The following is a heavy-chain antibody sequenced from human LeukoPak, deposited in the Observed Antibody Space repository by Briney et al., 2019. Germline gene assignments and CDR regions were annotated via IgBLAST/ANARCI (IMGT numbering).Heavy chain of an antibody. CDR2: INPNSGVT. Sequence: ASVKVSCEASGYTFTAYYIYWVRQAPGQGLEWMGWINPNSGVTNYAQSFQGRVTMTRDTSISATYMELSRLRSDDTAVYYCARDQGDYYFDYWGKGTLVTVSS. J-gene: IGHJ4*02. D-gene: IGHD2-21*02. CDR1: GYTFTAYY. CDR3: ARDQGDYYFDY. V-gene: IGHV1-2*02.